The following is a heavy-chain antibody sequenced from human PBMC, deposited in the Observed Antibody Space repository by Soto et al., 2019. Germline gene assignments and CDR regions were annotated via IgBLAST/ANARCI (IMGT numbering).Heavy chain of an antibody. CDR1: GFTFSSYA. J-gene: IGHJ6*02. Sequence: QVQLVESGGGVVQPGRSLRLSCAASGFTFSSYAMHWVRQAPGKGLEWVAVISYDGSNKYYADSVKGRFTISRDNSKNTLYLQMNRLRAEDTAVYYCAREVRYYDFWSGYERDYYYGMDVWGQGTTVTVSS. D-gene: IGHD3-3*01. V-gene: IGHV3-30-3*01. CDR2: ISYDGSNK. CDR3: AREVRYYDFWSGYERDYYYGMDV.